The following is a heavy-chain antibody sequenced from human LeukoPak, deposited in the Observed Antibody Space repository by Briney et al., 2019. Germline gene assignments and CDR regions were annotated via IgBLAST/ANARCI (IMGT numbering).Heavy chain of an antibody. CDR1: GFTVSSNY. D-gene: IGHD6-19*01. CDR2: IYSGGST. V-gene: IGHV3-53*01. CDR3: AREMPYSSGWIT. Sequence: GGSLRLSCAASGFTVSSNYMSWVRQAPGKGLEWVSVIYSGGSTYYADSVKGRFTISRDNSKNTLCLQMNSLRAEDTAVYYCAREMPYSSGWITWGQGTLVTVSS. J-gene: IGHJ5*02.